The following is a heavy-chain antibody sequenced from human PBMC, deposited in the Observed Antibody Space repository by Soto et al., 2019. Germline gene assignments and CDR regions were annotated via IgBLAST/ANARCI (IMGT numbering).Heavy chain of an antibody. J-gene: IGHJ6*02. CDR1: GFTFSTYS. Sequence: EVQLVESGGGLVQPGGSLRLSCAASGFTFSTYSMTWVRQAPGKGLEWVSYISSSSSTKYYADSVKGRFTISRDNAKNSLYLQMNRLRDEDTAVYYCAQGPSGMDVWGQGTTVTVSS. CDR3: AQGPSGMDV. CDR2: ISSSSSTK. V-gene: IGHV3-48*02.